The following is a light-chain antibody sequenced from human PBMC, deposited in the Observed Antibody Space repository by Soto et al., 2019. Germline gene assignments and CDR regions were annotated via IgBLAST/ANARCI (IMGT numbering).Light chain of an antibody. CDR1: QSISSY. CDR2: AAS. V-gene: IGKV1-6*01. Sequence: IQWSQSQWSRAASVGSGDIIACRASQSISSYLNWYQHKPGKAPKLLIYAASSLQSGVPPRFSGSGSGTDFTLAISSLQPEDSATYYCLQDINYPWTFGQGTKVDIK. CDR3: LQDINYPWT. J-gene: IGKJ1*01.